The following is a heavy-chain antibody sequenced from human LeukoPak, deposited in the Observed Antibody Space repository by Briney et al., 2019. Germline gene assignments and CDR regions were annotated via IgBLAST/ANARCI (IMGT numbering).Heavy chain of an antibody. V-gene: IGHV4-59*08. J-gene: IGHJ6*02. D-gene: IGHD6-6*01. CDR3: ARRSETALEYSSSMYYYYYGMDV. CDR1: GGSISSYY. CDR2: IYSNGST. Sequence: SETLTLTCTASGGSISSYYCSWIRQPPGKGLEWIGYIYSNGSTKYNSSFKSRVTISVEKTNNQSSLQLSTITAADTTAYYCARRSETALEYSSSMYYYYYGMDVWGQGTTVTVSS.